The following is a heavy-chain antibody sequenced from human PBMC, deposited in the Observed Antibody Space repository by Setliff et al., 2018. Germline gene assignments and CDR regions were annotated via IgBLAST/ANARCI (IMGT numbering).Heavy chain of an antibody. Sequence: SVKVSCKASGDTFRSYGISWVRQAPGQGLEWMGGTIPMFGSANYAQKFQGRVTITTDESTSTAYMELSSLRSEDTAVYYCAREMLVVRGVNSYYYYMDVWGKGTTVTVSS. J-gene: IGHJ6*03. CDR3: AREMLVVRGVNSYYYYMDV. CDR2: TIPMFGSA. D-gene: IGHD3-10*02. CDR1: GDTFRSYG. V-gene: IGHV1-69*05.